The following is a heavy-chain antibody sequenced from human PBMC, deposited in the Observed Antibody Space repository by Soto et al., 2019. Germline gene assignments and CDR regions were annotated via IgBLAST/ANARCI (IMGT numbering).Heavy chain of an antibody. CDR2: MFPSGST. D-gene: IGHD1-20*01. V-gene: IGHV4-4*02. Sequence: QVQLQESGPGLVKPSGTLSLTCVVSGASISDSHWWTWVRQPPGKGLEWIGEMFPSGSTNYNPTLKSGVTISTDKSRDQFSLNLNSVTAADTAVYYCATNNDYAIDAWGQGTTVTVSS. J-gene: IGHJ6*02. CDR1: GASISDSHW. CDR3: ATNNDYAIDA.